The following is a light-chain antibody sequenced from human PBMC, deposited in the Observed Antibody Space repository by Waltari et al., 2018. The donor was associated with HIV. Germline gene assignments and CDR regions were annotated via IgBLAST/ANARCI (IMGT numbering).Light chain of an antibody. CDR1: SSNVGAFKY. Sequence: QSALTQPPSASGSPGQSVSISCPGASSNVGAFKYVSWYQQHPGKAPKRLIYDGTKRTSGVPDRFSGAKSGNTASLTVSGLQAEDEAQYYCSSYAGSSMSYAFGTGTKVTVL. J-gene: IGLJ1*01. CDR2: DGT. CDR3: SSYAGSSMSYA. V-gene: IGLV2-8*01.